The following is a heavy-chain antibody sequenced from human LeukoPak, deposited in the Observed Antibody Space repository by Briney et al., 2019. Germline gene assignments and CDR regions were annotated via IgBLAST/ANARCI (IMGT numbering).Heavy chain of an antibody. D-gene: IGHD2-2*01. Sequence: SVKVSCKASGGTFSSYAISWMRQAPGQGLEWMGRIIPILGIANYAQKFQGRVTITADKSTSTAYMELSSLRSEDTAVYYCARSHTYQPLLIDYWGQGTLVTVSS. V-gene: IGHV1-69*04. CDR3: ARSHTYQPLLIDY. J-gene: IGHJ4*02. CDR1: GGTFSSYA. CDR2: IIPILGIA.